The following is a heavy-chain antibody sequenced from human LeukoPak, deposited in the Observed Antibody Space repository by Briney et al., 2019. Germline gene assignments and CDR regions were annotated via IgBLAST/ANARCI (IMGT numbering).Heavy chain of an antibody. CDR3: ATEVIKMVRGVTYNWFDP. V-gene: IGHV4-4*07. CDR1: GGSISGYI. CDR2: IYSDGSS. D-gene: IGHD3-10*01. J-gene: IGHJ5*02. Sequence: SETLSLTCTVSGGSISGYICSWIRQPAGKGLEWIGRIYSDGSSNYNRSLKSRVTMSVETSRNQFSLKLGSVTAADTAVYYCATEVIKMVRGVTYNWFDPWGQGTLVTVSS.